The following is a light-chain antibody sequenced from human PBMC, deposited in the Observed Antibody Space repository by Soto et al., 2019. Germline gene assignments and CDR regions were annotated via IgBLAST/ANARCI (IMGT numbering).Light chain of an antibody. Sequence: QPASVSGSPGQSITISCTGTSSDVGGYNYVSWYQQHPGKAPKLMIYEVSNRPSGVSNRFSGSKSGNTASLTISGLQAEDEADYYCSSYTSSTTVVFGGGTKLTVL. CDR3: SSYTSSTTVV. CDR2: EVS. V-gene: IGLV2-14*01. J-gene: IGLJ2*01. CDR1: SSDVGGYNY.